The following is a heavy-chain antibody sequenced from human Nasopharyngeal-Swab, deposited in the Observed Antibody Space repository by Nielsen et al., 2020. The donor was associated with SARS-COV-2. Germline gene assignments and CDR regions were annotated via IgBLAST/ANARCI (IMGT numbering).Heavy chain of an antibody. CDR2: IYPGDSDV. D-gene: IGHD3-10*01. V-gene: IGHV5-51*01. Sequence: GGSLRLSCKASRYKFDEYLFGWVRQKPGKGLEWMGIIYPGDSDVRYSPSFQGQVTMSVDKSITTAYLQWRSLKASDAAIYFCTKLLIRGIFDSWGQGTLVTVSS. CDR3: TKLLIRGIFDS. CDR1: RYKFDEYL. J-gene: IGHJ4*02.